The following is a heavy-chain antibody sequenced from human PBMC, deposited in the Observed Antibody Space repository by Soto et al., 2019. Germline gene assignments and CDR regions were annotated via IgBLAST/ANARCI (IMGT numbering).Heavy chain of an antibody. CDR1: GGSISSYY. D-gene: IGHD5-12*01. CDR3: ASLVATTYFDY. V-gene: IGHV4-59*08. CDR2: IYYSGRT. Sequence: QVQLQESGPGLVKPSETLSLTCTVSGGSISSYYWSWIRQPPGKGLEWIGYIYYSGRTNYNPSLKGRVTISVDTSKNQFSLQLSSVTAADTAVYYCASLVATTYFDYWGQGTLVTVSS. J-gene: IGHJ4*02.